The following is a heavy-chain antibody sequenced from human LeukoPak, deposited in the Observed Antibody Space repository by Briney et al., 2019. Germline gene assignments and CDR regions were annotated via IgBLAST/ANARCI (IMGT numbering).Heavy chain of an antibody. CDR1: GFTFSSYA. Sequence: GGSLRLSCVVSGFTFSSYALSWVRQAPGKGLEWVSAISGSGGSTYYADSVKGRFTISRDNSKNTLYLQMNSLRAEDTAVYYCAKVSRAITGTNYYGMDVWGQGTTVTVSS. D-gene: IGHD1-20*01. J-gene: IGHJ6*02. V-gene: IGHV3-23*01. CDR2: ISGSGGST. CDR3: AKVSRAITGTNYYGMDV.